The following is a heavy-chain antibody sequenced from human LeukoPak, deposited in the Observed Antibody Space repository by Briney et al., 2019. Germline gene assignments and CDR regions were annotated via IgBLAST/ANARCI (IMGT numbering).Heavy chain of an antibody. CDR1: GFTFSNYE. CDR2: ISSSGSTI. J-gene: IGHJ4*02. CDR3: HGESPASSEDY. D-gene: IGHD2-15*01. Sequence: GGSLRLSCAASGFTFSNYEMNWVRQAPGKGLEWVSYISSSGSTIYYADSVKGRFTVSRDNSKNSLYLQMNSLTDGDTALYYCHGESPASSEDYWGQGTLVTVSS. V-gene: IGHV3-48*03.